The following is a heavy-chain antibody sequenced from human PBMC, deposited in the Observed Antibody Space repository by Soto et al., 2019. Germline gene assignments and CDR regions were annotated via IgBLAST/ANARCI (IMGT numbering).Heavy chain of an antibody. CDR3: ARVHISGHGVDY. V-gene: IGHV4-38-2*01. Sequence: TSETLSLTCAVSGYSISSGYCWAWIRQPPGQGLEWFGSISHSGSTYYNPSLKSRVTISVHTSKNQFSLDLTSVTAADTAIYYCARVHISGHGVDYWGQGTLVTVSS. CDR2: ISHSGST. J-gene: IGHJ4*02. D-gene: IGHD5-12*01. CDR1: GYSISSGYC.